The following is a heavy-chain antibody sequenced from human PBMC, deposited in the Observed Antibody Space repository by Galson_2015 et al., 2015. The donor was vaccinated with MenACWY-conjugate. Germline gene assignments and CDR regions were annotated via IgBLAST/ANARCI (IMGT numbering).Heavy chain of an antibody. CDR3: ARGGGGFSYSFSPDF. J-gene: IGHJ4*02. Sequence: SLRLSCAVSGFTFSSYAMTWVRQAPGKGLEWVSSISASGGSTYHADSVKGRFTISRDNSKNTLYLQVNSLRAEDTAVYYCARGGGGFSYSFSPDFWGQGTLVTVSS. D-gene: IGHD5-18*01. V-gene: IGHV3-23*01. CDR2: ISASGGST. CDR1: GFTFSSYA.